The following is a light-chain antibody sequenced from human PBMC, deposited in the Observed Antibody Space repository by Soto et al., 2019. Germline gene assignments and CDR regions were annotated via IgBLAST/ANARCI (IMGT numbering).Light chain of an antibody. J-gene: IGLJ2*01. CDR3: CSYAGSSMV. Sequence: QSALTQPRSVSGSPGQSVTLSCTGTASDVGTYNYVSWYQQDPGKAPKLMIYDVSKRPSGVPDRFSGSKSGNTASLTISGLQAEDEADYYCCSYAGSSMVFGGGTQLTVL. CDR2: DVS. V-gene: IGLV2-11*01. CDR1: ASDVGTYNY.